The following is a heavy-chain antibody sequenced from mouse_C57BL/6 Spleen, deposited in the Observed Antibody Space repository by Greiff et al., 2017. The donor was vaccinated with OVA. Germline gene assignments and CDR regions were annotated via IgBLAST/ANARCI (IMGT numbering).Heavy chain of an antibody. V-gene: IGHV14-2*01. D-gene: IGHD2-2*01. CDR3: ARSPGGYGRYFDY. CDR2: IDPEDGDT. J-gene: IGHJ2*01. CDR1: GFNIKDYY. Sequence: VQLQQSGAELVKPGASVKLSCTASGFNIKDYYMHWVKQRTEQGLEWIGRIDPEDGDTKYAPKFQGKATITANTSSSTAYLQLSSLTSEDTAVDYCARSPGGYGRYFDYWGQGTTLTVSS.